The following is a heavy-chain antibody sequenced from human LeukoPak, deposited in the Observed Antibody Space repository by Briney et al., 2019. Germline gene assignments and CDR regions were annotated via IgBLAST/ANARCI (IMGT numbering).Heavy chain of an antibody. V-gene: IGHV3-30-3*01. CDR1: GFTFSSFA. J-gene: IGHJ6*02. D-gene: IGHD3-9*01. Sequence: QSGRSLRLSCAVSGFTFSSFAVHWVRQAPGKGLEWVAVISYDGGKTYYADSVKGRFTVSRDNANNSLYLQMNSLRAEDTAVYFCTLVGSYDTLTGFRFPPYFYGMDVWGQGTTVTVSS. CDR3: TLVGSYDTLTGFRFPPYFYGMDV. CDR2: ISYDGGKT.